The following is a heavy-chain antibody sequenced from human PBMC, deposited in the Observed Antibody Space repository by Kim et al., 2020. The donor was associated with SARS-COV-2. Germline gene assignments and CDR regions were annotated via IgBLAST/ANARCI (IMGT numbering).Heavy chain of an antibody. CDR2: ISGIGGST. D-gene: IGHD6-6*01. CDR1: GFTFSNYA. Sequence: GSLRLSCTASGFTFSNYAMSWVRQAPRKGLEWVSAISGIGGSTYYADSVRGRFTISRDNPKDTLYLQINSLRVEDTAVYYCAKFVAARPNAFDVWGQGAMVTVSS. J-gene: IGHJ3*01. V-gene: IGHV3-23*01. CDR3: AKFVAARPNAFDV.